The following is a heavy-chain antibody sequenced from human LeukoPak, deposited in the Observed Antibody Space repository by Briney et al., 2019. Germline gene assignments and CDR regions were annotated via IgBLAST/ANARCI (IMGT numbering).Heavy chain of an antibody. V-gene: IGHV1-69*04. Sequence: SVKVSCKASGGTFSSYAISWVRQAPGQGLEWMGRIIPILGIANYAQKFQGRVTITTDESTSTAYMELSSLRSEDTAVYYCARGGDYSSSANPDYWGQGTLVTVSS. J-gene: IGHJ4*02. CDR3: ARGGDYSSSANPDY. D-gene: IGHD6-6*01. CDR1: GGTFSSYA. CDR2: IIPILGIA.